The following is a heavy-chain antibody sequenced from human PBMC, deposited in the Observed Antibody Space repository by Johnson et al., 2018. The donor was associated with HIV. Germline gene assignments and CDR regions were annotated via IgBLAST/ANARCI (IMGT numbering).Heavy chain of an antibody. J-gene: IGHJ3*02. Sequence: QVQLVESGGGVVQPGRSLRLTCAASGFTFSRYSMHWVRQAPGNGLQWVAHISYDGRKKYYTESLRGRFTISRDNSKNTLYLQMNSLSAEDTAVYYCARGGGSSVAFDIWGQGTMVTVSS. CDR2: ISYDGRKK. D-gene: IGHD1-26*01. CDR1: GFTFSRYS. CDR3: ARGGGSSVAFDI. V-gene: IGHV3-30*04.